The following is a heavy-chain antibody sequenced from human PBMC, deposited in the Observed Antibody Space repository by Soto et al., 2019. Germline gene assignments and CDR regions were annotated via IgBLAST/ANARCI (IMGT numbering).Heavy chain of an antibody. D-gene: IGHD4-4*01. J-gene: IGHJ4*02. Sequence: EVQLVESGGGLVKPGDSLRLSCAVSGLKFSEAWMKWGRQAPGKGLEWVGRIKSKGGGETKDYAAPVKGRFAISRDDSRDTLYLQMNSLNIEDTAVYYCAWDNSGRFRTDHWGQGTLVTVS. V-gene: IGHV3-15*07. CDR2: IKSKGGGETK. CDR3: AWDNSGRFRTDH. CDR1: GLKFSEAW.